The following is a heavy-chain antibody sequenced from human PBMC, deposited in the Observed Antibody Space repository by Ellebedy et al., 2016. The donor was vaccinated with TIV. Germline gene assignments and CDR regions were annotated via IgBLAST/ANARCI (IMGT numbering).Heavy chain of an antibody. CDR2: INPNSGGT. CDR1: GYTFTSYG. Sequence: ASVKVSCKASGYTFTSYGISWVRQAPGQGLEWMGWINPNSGGTNYAQKFQGRVTMTRDTSISTAYMELSRLRSDDTAVYYCARKRSGSYYPIHYGMDVWGQGTTVTVSS. V-gene: IGHV1-2*02. D-gene: IGHD1-26*01. CDR3: ARKRSGSYYPIHYGMDV. J-gene: IGHJ6*02.